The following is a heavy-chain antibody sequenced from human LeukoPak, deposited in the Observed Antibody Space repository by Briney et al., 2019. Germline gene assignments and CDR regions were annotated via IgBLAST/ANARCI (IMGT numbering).Heavy chain of an antibody. D-gene: IGHD3-22*01. CDR1: GYTFTSYG. CDR2: VSGYNVNT. J-gene: IGHJ4*02. Sequence: GASVKVSCKASGYTFTSYGISWVRQAPGQGLEWMGWVSGYNVNTNYAQKFQGRVTMTRETSISTAYMELSRLRSDDTAVYYCARDRGYYYDSSGYYEPAYWGQGALVTVSS. V-gene: IGHV1-18*01. CDR3: ARDRGYYYDSSGYYEPAY.